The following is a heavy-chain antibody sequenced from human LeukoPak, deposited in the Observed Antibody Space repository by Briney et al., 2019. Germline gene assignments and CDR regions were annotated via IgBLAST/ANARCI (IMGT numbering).Heavy chain of an antibody. D-gene: IGHD2-21*02. J-gene: IGHJ6*02. V-gene: IGHV7-4-1*02. Sequence: ASVKVSCKASGYTFTGYYVHWVRQAPGQGLEWMGWINTNTGNPTYAQGFTGRFVFSLDTSVSTAYLQISSLKAEDTAVYYCARWYCGGDCSETYYYYGMDVWGQGTTVTVSS. CDR2: INTNTGNP. CDR1: GYTFTGYY. CDR3: ARWYCGGDCSETYYYYGMDV.